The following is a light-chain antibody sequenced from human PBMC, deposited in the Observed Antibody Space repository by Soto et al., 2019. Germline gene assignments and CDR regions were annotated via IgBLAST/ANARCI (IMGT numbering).Light chain of an antibody. CDR3: QHDSFYSRT. J-gene: IGKJ1*01. CDR1: QTIDTW. V-gene: IGKV1-5*03. Sequence: DIQMTQSPSTLSASIGDGVTITCRASQTIDTWLAWYQQKPGKAPKLLIYKASSLQTVVPSRFSGSGSGTEFTLTISSLQPDDFATYYCQHDSFYSRTFGQGTKVEVK. CDR2: KAS.